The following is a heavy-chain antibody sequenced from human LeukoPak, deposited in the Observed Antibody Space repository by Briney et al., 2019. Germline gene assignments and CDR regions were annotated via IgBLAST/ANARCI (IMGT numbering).Heavy chain of an antibody. V-gene: IGHV3-11*01. D-gene: IGHD6-6*01. CDR2: ISSSGSTI. CDR3: ARAGQLEGYYYYMDV. CDR1: GYTLSDYY. J-gene: IGHJ6*03. Sequence: GGSLTLSCAASGYTLSDYYMSWIRQAPGKGLEWVSYISSSGSTIYYADSVKGRFPISRDNAKNSLYLQMNSLRAEDTAVYYCARAGQLEGYYYYMDVWGKGTTVTVSS.